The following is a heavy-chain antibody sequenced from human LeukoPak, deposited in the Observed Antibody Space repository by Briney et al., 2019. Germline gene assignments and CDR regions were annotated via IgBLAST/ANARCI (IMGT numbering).Heavy chain of an antibody. CDR3: AQDHCSGGRCSGNPGY. J-gene: IGHJ4*02. CDR2: TRSDGGDK. CDR1: GFTFSSYG. V-gene: IGHV3-30*02. D-gene: IGHD2-15*01. Sequence: GGSLRLSCTASGFTFSSYGMHWVRQAPGKGLEWVAFTRSDGGDKRYADSVKGRFTISRDNSKNTLYLQLNSLRDEDTAVYYCAQDHCSGGRCSGNPGYWGQGTLVTVSS.